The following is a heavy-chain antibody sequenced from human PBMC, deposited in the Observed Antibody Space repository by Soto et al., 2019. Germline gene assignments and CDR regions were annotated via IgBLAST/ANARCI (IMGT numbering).Heavy chain of an antibody. D-gene: IGHD1-7*01. V-gene: IGHV1-2*02. CDR2: IIPHSGET. Sequence: QVQLVQSGAEVKRPGASVKVSCKASGYSFTGYHMHWVRQAAGQGLEGMGWIIPHSGETNYAQKFQARVTMTRETSISTAYMQLSGLTSDDTAVYYCARETDDFTHGADELWGQGTLVTVSS. CDR1: GYSFTGYH. J-gene: IGHJ4*02. CDR3: ARETDDFTHGADEL.